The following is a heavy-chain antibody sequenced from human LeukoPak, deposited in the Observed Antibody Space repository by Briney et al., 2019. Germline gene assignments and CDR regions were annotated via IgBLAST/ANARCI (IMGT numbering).Heavy chain of an antibody. CDR1: GFTFSNYA. D-gene: IGHD3-10*01. CDR3: AKVPYGSGSFYYYGMDV. J-gene: IGHJ6*02. Sequence: PGGSLRLSCVASGFTFSNYAMTWVRQAPGKGLEWVSAISGSGGSKYYADSVKGRFTISRDNSKNTLYLQMNSLRAEDTAVYYCAKVPYGSGSFYYYGMDVWGQGTTVTVSS. CDR2: ISGSGGSK. V-gene: IGHV3-23*01.